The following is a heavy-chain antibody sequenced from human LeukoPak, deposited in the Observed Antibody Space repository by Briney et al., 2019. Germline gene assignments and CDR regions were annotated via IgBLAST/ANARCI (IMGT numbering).Heavy chain of an antibody. CDR3: AKSTRAVMAMMDV. V-gene: IGHV1-2*02. CDR2: INPNSGGT. CDR1: GYTFTGNY. Sequence: ASVKVSCKASGYTFTGNYMHWVRQAPGQGLEWMGWINPNSGGTNYAQKFQGRVTMTRDTSIGTAYMELNRLRSDDTAVYFCAKSTRAVMAMMDVWGKGTTVTVSS. J-gene: IGHJ6*04. D-gene: IGHD3-16*01.